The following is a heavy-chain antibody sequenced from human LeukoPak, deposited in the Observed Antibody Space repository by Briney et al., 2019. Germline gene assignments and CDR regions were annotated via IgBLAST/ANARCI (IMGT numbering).Heavy chain of an antibody. CDR3: ARDTSDYGEEDAFDI. D-gene: IGHD4-17*01. V-gene: IGHV4-30-4*01. J-gene: IGHJ3*02. CDR1: GGSISSGVYY. CDR2: IYYSGST. Sequence: SETLSLTCTVSGGSISSGVYYWSWLRQPPGKGLEWIGYIYYSGSTYYNPSLKSRVTISVDTSKNQFSLKLSSVTAADTAVYYCARDTSDYGEEDAFDIWGQGTMVTVSS.